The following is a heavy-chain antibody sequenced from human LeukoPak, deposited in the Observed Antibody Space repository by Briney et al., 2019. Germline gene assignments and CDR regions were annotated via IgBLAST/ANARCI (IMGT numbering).Heavy chain of an antibody. V-gene: IGHV3-30*04. J-gene: IGHJ4*02. D-gene: IGHD3-9*01. CDR2: ISYDGSNK. Sequence: GGSLRLSCAASGFTFSSYAMHWVRQAPGKGLEWVAVISYDGSNKYYADSVKGRFTISRDNSKNTLYLQMNSLRAEDTAVYYCASLSPGYYIWGQGTLVTASS. CDR1: GFTFSSYA. CDR3: ASLSPGYYI.